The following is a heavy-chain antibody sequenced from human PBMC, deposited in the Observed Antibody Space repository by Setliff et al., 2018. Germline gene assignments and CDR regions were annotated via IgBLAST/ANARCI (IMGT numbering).Heavy chain of an antibody. CDR1: GYSFSDSA. J-gene: IGHJ4*02. CDR2: ISVYSGNA. Sequence: ASVKVSCKASGYSFSDSAVNWVRQAPGQGLEWVGWISVYSGNAYYAQKLQDRVTLTTYTSTTTAYLELRSLRPDDTAVYYCVRVTSGRLDFDYWGQGTPVTVSS. CDR3: VRVTSGRLDFDY. V-gene: IGHV1-18*01. D-gene: IGHD6-19*01.